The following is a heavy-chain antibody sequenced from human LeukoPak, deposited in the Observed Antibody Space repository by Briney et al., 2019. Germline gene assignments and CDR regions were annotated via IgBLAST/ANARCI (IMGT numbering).Heavy chain of an antibody. J-gene: IGHJ5*02. V-gene: IGHV3-23*01. Sequence: PGGSLRLSCAASGFTFSNYAMHWVRQAPGKGLEWVSLIGGSTGSTYYADSVKGRFSISRDNSKNTVYLQMNSMRVEDTAVYYCAKMAVVVIRGGNWFDPWGQGTLVTVSS. CDR2: IGGSTGST. D-gene: IGHD3-22*01. CDR1: GFTFSNYA. CDR3: AKMAVVVIRGGNWFDP.